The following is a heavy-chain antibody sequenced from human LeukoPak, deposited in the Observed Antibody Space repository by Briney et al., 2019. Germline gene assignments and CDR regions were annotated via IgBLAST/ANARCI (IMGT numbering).Heavy chain of an antibody. CDR3: ASRSDTQYYYDSSGYYLTGWYFDL. Sequence: GASVKVSCKASGYTFTGYYMHWVRQAPGQGLEWMGWINPNSGGTNYAQKFKGRVTMTRDTSISTAYMELSRLRSDDTAVYYCASRSDTQYYYDSSGYYLTGWYFDLWGRGTLVTVSS. J-gene: IGHJ2*01. V-gene: IGHV1-2*02. CDR1: GYTFTGYY. D-gene: IGHD3-22*01. CDR2: INPNSGGT.